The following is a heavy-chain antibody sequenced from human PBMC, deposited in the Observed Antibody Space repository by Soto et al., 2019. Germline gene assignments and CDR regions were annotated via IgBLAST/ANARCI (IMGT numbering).Heavy chain of an antibody. D-gene: IGHD6-13*01. CDR2: INHSGST. V-gene: IGHV4-34*01. J-gene: IGHJ5*02. CDR3: ARVGSGIAAAGTVNWFDP. CDR1: GGSFSGYY. Sequence: SETLSLTCAVYGGSFSGYYWSWIRQPPGKGLEWIGEINHSGSTNYNPSLKSRVTISVDTSKNQFSLKLSSVTAADTAVYYCARVGSGIAAAGTVNWFDPWGQGTLVTVSS.